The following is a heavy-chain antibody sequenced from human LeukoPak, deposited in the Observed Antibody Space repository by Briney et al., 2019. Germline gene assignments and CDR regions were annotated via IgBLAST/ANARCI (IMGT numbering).Heavy chain of an antibody. V-gene: IGHV1-2*02. CDR1: GYTFTGYL. D-gene: IGHD4-17*01. Sequence: GASVKVSGKASGYTFTGYLMHWVRQAPGQGLEWMGWISPNSGDTKYAQKFQGRLTMTRDTSISPAYMELSRLTSDGTAVYYCVRALSTVATWLYPWGRGTLVTVSS. CDR2: ISPNSGDT. J-gene: IGHJ2*01. CDR3: VRALSTVATWLYP.